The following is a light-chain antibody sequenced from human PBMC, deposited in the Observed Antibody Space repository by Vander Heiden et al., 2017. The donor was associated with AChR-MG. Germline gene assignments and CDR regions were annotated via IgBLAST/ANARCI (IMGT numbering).Light chain of an antibody. J-gene: IGKJ1*01. V-gene: IGKV1-39*01. CDR3: QQTYRYPWT. CDR1: QSISTY. CDR2: AAS. Sequence: DIQMTQSPSSLSASVGDRLTISCRASQSISTYLNWYRQKVGKAPEVLIYAASSLQSGVQSRFSGSGSGTDFTLTISSLEPEDFATYYCQQTYRYPWTFGQGTKVQLK.